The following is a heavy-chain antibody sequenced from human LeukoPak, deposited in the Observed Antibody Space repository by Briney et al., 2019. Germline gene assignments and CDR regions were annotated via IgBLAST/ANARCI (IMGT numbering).Heavy chain of an antibody. CDR2: IYPGDSDT. Sequence: GESLKISSKGSGYTFTSYWIGWVRPMPGKDLEWMGIIYPGDSDTRYRPSFKGKVTISADKPISTAYLQWSSLKASDTAMYYWARHCDYVPDIWGQGTMVTVSS. V-gene: IGHV5-51*01. D-gene: IGHD3-16*01. CDR3: ARHCDYVPDI. CDR1: GYTFTSYW. J-gene: IGHJ3*02.